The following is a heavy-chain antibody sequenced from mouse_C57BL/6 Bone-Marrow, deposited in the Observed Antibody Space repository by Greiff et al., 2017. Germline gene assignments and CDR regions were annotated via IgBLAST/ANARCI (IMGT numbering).Heavy chain of an antibody. CDR2: IWSGGST. D-gene: IGHD2-13*01. CDR3: ARWPVTGAMDY. V-gene: IGHV2-2*01. J-gene: IGHJ4*01. Sequence: VQLQESGPGLVQPSQSLSITCTVSGFSLTSYGVHWVRQSPGKGLAWLGVIWSGGSTDYNAAIISRLSISKDNSKIQVFFSMNSLEADDTAIYYCARWPVTGAMDYWGQGTSVTVSS. CDR1: GFSLTSYG.